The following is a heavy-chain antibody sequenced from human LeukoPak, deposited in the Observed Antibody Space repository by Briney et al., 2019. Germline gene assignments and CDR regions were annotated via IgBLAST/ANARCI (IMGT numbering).Heavy chain of an antibody. J-gene: IGHJ4*02. D-gene: IGHD4-17*01. Sequence: ASVKVSCKASGYTFTSYYMHWVRQAPGQGLEWMGIINPSGGSTSYAQKFQGRVTMTRDTSISTAYMELSRLRSDDTAVYYCARAHGDYPTDYWGQGTLVTVSS. CDR2: INPSGGST. V-gene: IGHV1-46*01. CDR3: ARAHGDYPTDY. CDR1: GYTFTSYY.